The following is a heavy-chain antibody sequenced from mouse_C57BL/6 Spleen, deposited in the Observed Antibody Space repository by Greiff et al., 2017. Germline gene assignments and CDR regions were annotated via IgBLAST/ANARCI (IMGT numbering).Heavy chain of an antibody. D-gene: IGHD2-4*01. Sequence: VQLQQPGAELVKPGASVKLSCKASGYTFTSYWMQWVKQRPGQGLEWIGEIDPSDSYTNYNQKFNGKATLTVDKSYSTAYRQLSSLTSEDSAVYYCASYDYPYAMDYWGQGTSVTVSS. CDR3: ASYDYPYAMDY. J-gene: IGHJ4*01. V-gene: IGHV1-50*01. CDR1: GYTFTSYW. CDR2: IDPSDSYT.